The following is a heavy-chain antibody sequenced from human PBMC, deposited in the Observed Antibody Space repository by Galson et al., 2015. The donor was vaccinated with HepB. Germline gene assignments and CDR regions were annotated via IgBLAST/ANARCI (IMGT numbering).Heavy chain of an antibody. CDR2: ITTSSSNT. J-gene: IGHJ6*02. CDR1: GFTFSDHD. V-gene: IGHV3-11*06. CDR3: ARGRKRFRTSSGEASYYNGLDV. Sequence: SLRLSCAASGFTFSDHDMSWIRQAPGKGLEWLSYITTSSSNTNFADSVKGRFTISRDNAKNSLYLQVDSLRAEDTAVYYCARGRKRFRTSSGEASYYNGLDVWGQGTTVTVSS. D-gene: IGHD3-16*02.